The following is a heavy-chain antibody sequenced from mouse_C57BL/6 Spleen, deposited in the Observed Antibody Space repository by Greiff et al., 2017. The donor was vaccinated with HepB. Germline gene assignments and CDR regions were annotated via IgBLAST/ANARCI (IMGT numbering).Heavy chain of an antibody. CDR2: ISNLAYSI. V-gene: IGHV5-15*01. CDR1: GFTFSDYG. D-gene: IGHD3-3*01. Sequence: EVQLVESGGGLVQPGGSLKLSCAASGFTFSDYGMAWVRQAPRKGPEWVAFISNLAYSIYYADTVTGRFTISRENAKNTLYLEMSSLRSEDTAMYYCARHGADYDAMDYWGQGTSVTVSS. CDR3: ARHGADYDAMDY. J-gene: IGHJ4*01.